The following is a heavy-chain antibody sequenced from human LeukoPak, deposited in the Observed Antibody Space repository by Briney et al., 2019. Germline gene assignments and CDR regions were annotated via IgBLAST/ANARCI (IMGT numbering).Heavy chain of an antibody. Sequence: GQSLRLSCTASGFTFADFAMAWVRQAPGKGLEWVGFIRSKDYCGTTEYAASVKGRITISRDDSKNIAYLQMNSLKTEDTAVYYCSRARTGTWLDPWGQGTLVTVSS. CDR2: IRSKDYCGTT. D-gene: IGHD6-6*01. J-gene: IGHJ5*02. CDR1: GFTFADFA. CDR3: SRARTGTWLDP. V-gene: IGHV3-49*04.